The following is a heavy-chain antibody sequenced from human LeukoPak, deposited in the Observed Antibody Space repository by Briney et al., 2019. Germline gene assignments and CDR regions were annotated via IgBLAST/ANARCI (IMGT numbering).Heavy chain of an antibody. J-gene: IGHJ6*04. CDR2: ISSSGSTI. Sequence: GGSLRLSCAASGFTFSGYEMNWVRQAPGKGLEWVSYISSSGSTIYYADSVKGRFTISRDNAKNSLYLQMNSLRAEDTAVYYCARLGYCSSTSCYAYYGMDVWGKGTTVTVSS. V-gene: IGHV3-48*03. CDR3: ARLGYCSSTSCYAYYGMDV. D-gene: IGHD2-2*01. CDR1: GFTFSGYE.